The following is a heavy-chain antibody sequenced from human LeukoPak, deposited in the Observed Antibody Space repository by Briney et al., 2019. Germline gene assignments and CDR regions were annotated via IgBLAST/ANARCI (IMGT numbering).Heavy chain of an antibody. J-gene: IGHJ4*02. V-gene: IGHV3-30*02. CDR2: ISYDGSDK. Sequence: PGGSLRLSCAASGFPYNNYGMHWVRQAPGKGLEWVTFISYDGSDKSYADSVKGRFIISRDNSKKTLYVQVNSLTTDDTAVYYCAKDVSTGWSFDSWGQGTLVTVSS. CDR3: AKDVSTGWSFDS. CDR1: GFPYNNYG. D-gene: IGHD6-19*01.